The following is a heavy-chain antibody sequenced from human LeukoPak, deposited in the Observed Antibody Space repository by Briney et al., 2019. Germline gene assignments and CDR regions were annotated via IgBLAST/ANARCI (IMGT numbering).Heavy chain of an antibody. Sequence: GRSLRLSCAASGFIFNNYGMHWVRQAPGKGLEWVAVISYDGSNKNYADSVKGRFTISRDSSKNTVYLQMNSLRVEDTAVYYCAKDWAPYCGGDCYFNYWGQGTLVTVSS. D-gene: IGHD2-21*02. J-gene: IGHJ4*02. CDR1: GFIFNNYG. V-gene: IGHV3-30*18. CDR3: AKDWAPYCGGDCYFNY. CDR2: ISYDGSNK.